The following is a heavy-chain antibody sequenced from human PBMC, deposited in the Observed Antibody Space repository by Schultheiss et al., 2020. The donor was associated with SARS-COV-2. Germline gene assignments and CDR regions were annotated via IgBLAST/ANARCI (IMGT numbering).Heavy chain of an antibody. V-gene: IGHV3-23*01. J-gene: IGHJ3*02. D-gene: IGHD3-22*01. CDR1: GFTFSDYY. Sequence: GGSLRLSCAASGFTFSDYYMSWVRQAPGKGLEWVSGISWNSGSIGYADSVKGRFTISRDNSKNTLYLQMNSLRAEDTAVYYCASPLPLAYYYDSSGYFPLDAFDIWGQGTMVTVSS. CDR2: ISWNSGSI. CDR3: ASPLPLAYYYDSSGYFPLDAFDI.